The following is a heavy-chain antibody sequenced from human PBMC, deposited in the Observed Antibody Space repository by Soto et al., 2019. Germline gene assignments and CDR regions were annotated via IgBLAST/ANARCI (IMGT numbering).Heavy chain of an antibody. D-gene: IGHD1-26*01. CDR3: TTDGGPTLSNYFDY. J-gene: IGHJ4*02. V-gene: IGHV3-15*07. CDR1: GFSFNKAW. CDR2: IKTKTERGTT. Sequence: GGSLRLSCAASGFSFNKAWMNWVRQAPGKGLEWVGRIKTKTERGTTDYVAAVKGRFTISRDDSKSTLYLQMNSLKTEDTAVYYSTTDGGPTLSNYFDYWGQGTLVTVSS.